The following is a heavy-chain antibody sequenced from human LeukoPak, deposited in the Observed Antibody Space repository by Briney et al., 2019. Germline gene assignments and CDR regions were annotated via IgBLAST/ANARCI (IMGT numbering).Heavy chain of an antibody. D-gene: IGHD1-14*01. CDR2: VIDSGDST. J-gene: IGHJ4*02. CDR3: VEDHTELRGLFDY. Sequence: PGGSLRLSCAASGFTFSNYAMSWVRQAPGKGLEWVSAVIDSGDSTSYADSVKGRFTISRDNSNNTLYLQMNSLRAEDTAVYYCVEDHTELRGLFDYWGQGTLVTVSS. CDR1: GFTFSNYA. V-gene: IGHV3-23*01.